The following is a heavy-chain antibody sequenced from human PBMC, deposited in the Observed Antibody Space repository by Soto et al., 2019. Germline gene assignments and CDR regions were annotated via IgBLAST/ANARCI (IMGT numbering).Heavy chain of an antibody. CDR1: GFTFSSYA. Sequence: VQLVESGGGLVQPGGSLRLSCSASGFTFSSYAMHWVRQAPGKGLEYVSAISSNGGSTYYADSVKGRFTISRDNSKNTLYLQMSSLRAEDTAVYYCVKATTYYDFWSGYDKYYYYYGMDVWGQGTTVTVSS. J-gene: IGHJ6*02. CDR3: VKATTYYDFWSGYDKYYYYYGMDV. V-gene: IGHV3-64D*08. CDR2: ISSNGGST. D-gene: IGHD3-3*01.